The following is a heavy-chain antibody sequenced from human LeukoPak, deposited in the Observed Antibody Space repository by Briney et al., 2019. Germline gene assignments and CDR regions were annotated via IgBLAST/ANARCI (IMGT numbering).Heavy chain of an antibody. CDR3: ASGPYPAAGTDHQFDY. D-gene: IGHD6-13*01. CDR1: GASISSYY. CDR2: IFYSGST. Sequence: SETLSLTCTVSGASISSYYWSWIRQPPGKGLEWIGYIFYSGSTLYNPSLQSRVTISVDTSKNQISLKLTSVAAADTAVYYCASGPYPAAGTDHQFDYWGQGTLVTVSS. J-gene: IGHJ4*02. V-gene: IGHV4-59*01.